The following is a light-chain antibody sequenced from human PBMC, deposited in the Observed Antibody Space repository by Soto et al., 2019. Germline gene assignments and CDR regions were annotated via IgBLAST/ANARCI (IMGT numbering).Light chain of an antibody. J-gene: IGKJ2*01. CDR2: KAS. CDR3: QQYNSYSQT. CDR1: PSISSW. Sequence: DIQMPQSPSTLSASVGDRVTITCRASPSISSWLAWYQQKPVKAPKLLIYKASSLESGAPSRFSGSGSVTEFTLTISSLPPDDVAPYYCQQYNSYSQTFGQGTKLEIK. V-gene: IGKV1-5*03.